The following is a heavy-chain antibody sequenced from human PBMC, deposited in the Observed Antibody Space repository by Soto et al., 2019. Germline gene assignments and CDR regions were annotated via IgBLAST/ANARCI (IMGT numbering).Heavy chain of an antibody. Sequence: SETLSLTCTVSGGSISSSSYYWGWIRQHPGKGLEWIGSIYYSGSTYYNPSLKSRVTISVDTSKNQFSLKLSSVTAADTAVYYCARHSRRVVVVPAAISVGDYWGQGTLVTVSS. D-gene: IGHD2-2*02. J-gene: IGHJ4*02. CDR2: IYYSGST. CDR3: ARHSRRVVVVPAAISVGDY. V-gene: IGHV4-39*01. CDR1: GGSISSSSYY.